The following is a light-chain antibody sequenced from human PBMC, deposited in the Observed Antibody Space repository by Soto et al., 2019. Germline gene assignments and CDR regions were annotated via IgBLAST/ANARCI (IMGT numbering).Light chain of an antibody. CDR3: QQYGTSEII. CDR2: AAS. J-gene: IGKJ5*01. CDR1: QGISSW. V-gene: IGKV1-12*01. Sequence: DIQMTQSPSSVSASVGDRVTITCRASQGISSWLAWYQQKPGKAPKLLIYAASSLQSGVPSRFSGSGSGTDFTLTISRLEPEDFAVFFCQQYGTSEIIFGQGTRLEIK.